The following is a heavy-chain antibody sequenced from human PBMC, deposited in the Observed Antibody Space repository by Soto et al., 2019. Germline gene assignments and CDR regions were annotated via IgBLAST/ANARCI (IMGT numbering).Heavy chain of an antibody. CDR2: INAGNGNT. D-gene: IGHD2-2*01. J-gene: IGHJ5*02. CDR3: AGGPDIVVVPAVATWFDP. V-gene: IGHV1-3*01. CDR1: GYTFTSYA. Sequence: QVQLVQSGAEVKKPGASVKVSCKASGYTFTSYAMHWVRQAPGQRLEWMGWINAGNGNTKYSQKFQGRVTITRDTTASTAYMELSSLRSEDTAVYYCAGGPDIVVVPAVATWFDPWGQGTLVTVSS.